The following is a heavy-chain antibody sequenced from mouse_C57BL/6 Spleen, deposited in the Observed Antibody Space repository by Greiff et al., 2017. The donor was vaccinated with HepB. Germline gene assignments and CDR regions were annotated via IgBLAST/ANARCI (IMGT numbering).Heavy chain of an antibody. CDR2: IYPGSGST. CDR1: GYTFTSYW. J-gene: IGHJ4*01. Sequence: QVQLQQPGAELVKPGASVKMSCKASGYTFTSYWITWVKQRPGQGLEWIGDIYPGSGSTNYNEKFKSKATLTVDTSPSTAYMQLSSLTSEDSAVYDCARWVTGTGPDAMDYWGQGTSVTVSS. V-gene: IGHV1-55*01. D-gene: IGHD4-1*01. CDR3: ARWVTGTGPDAMDY.